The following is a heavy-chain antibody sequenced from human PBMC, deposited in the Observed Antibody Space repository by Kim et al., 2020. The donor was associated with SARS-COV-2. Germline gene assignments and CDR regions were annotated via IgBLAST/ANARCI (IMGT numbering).Heavy chain of an antibody. V-gene: IGHV3-23*01. CDR3: AGAAAPGDYYGMDV. CDR1: GFTFSSYA. J-gene: IGHJ6*02. Sequence: GGSLRLSCAASGFTFSSYAMSWVHQAPGKGLEWVSAISGSGGSTYYADSVKGRFTISRDNSKNTLYLQMNSLRAEDTAVYYCAGAAAPGDYYGMDVWGQGTTVTVSS. CDR2: ISGSGGST. D-gene: IGHD2-2*01.